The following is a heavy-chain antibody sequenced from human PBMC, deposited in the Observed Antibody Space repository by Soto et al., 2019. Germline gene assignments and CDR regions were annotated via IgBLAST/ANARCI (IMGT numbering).Heavy chain of an antibody. CDR2: ISAYNGNT. CDR1: GYTFTSYG. CDR3: ARDLGIAAHEGYFGY. D-gene: IGHD6-13*01. Sequence: ASVKVSCKASGYTFTSYGISWVRQAPGQGLEWMGWISAYNGNTNYAQKLQGRVTMTTDTSTSTAYMELRSLRSDDTAVYYCARDLGIAAHEGYFGYWGQGTLVTVSS. J-gene: IGHJ4*02. V-gene: IGHV1-18*01.